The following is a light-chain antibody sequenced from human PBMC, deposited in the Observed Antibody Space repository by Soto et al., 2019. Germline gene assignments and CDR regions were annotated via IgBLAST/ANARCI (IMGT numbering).Light chain of an antibody. J-gene: IGKJ1*01. CDR1: QSVDSNY. V-gene: IGKV3-20*01. CDR2: GAS. CDR3: QQCGSLLWT. Sequence: EIVLTQSPGTLSLSPGERATLSCRASQSVDSNYLAWYQQKPGQAPRLLIYGASSRATGIPDRFSGSGSGIDFTFTISRLEPEDFAVYYCQQCGSLLWTFGQGTKVEIK.